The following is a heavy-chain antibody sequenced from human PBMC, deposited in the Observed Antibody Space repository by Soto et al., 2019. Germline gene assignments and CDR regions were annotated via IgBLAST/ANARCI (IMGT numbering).Heavy chain of an antibody. CDR1: GFTFTSNP. CDR2: VSYDGSNK. V-gene: IGHV3-30-3*01. CDR3: ARDPNAAADSYYYHYGMAF. Sequence: QVQLVESGGGVVQPGMSLRLSCAASGFTFTSNPMHCVRQAPGKGLEWVAVVSYDGSNKYYADSVKGRFTISRDNSKNTVSLQMNSLRADDTAVYYCARDPNAAADSYYYHYGMAFWGQGTTVTVSS. J-gene: IGHJ6*02. D-gene: IGHD6-13*01.